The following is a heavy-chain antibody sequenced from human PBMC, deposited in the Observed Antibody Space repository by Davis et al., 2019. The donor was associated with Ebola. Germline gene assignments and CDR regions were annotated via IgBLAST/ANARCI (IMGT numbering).Heavy chain of an antibody. D-gene: IGHD6-19*01. J-gene: IGHJ2*01. CDR3: ARGLVGGWYWYFDL. CDR2: ISSNGGST. CDR1: GFTFSSYA. V-gene: IGHV3-64*01. Sequence: GESLKISCAASGFTFSSYAMHWVRQAPGKGLEYVSAISSNGGSTYYANSVKGRFTISRDNSKNTLYLQMNSLRAEDTAVYYCARGLVGGWYWYFDLWGRGTLVTVSS.